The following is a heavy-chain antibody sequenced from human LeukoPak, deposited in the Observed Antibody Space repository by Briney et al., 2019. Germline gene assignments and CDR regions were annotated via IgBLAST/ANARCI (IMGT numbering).Heavy chain of an antibody. CDR2: ISYDGSNK. V-gene: IGHV3-30*18. Sequence: GGSLRLSCAASGFTFSSYGMHWVRQAPGKGLEWVAVISYDGSNKYYADSVKGRFTISRDNSKNTLYLQMNSLRAEDTAVYYCAKDRGDAPVRLTYYFDYWGQGTLVTVS. CDR3: AKDRGDAPVRLTYYFDY. CDR1: GFTFSSYG. D-gene: IGHD3-10*01. J-gene: IGHJ4*02.